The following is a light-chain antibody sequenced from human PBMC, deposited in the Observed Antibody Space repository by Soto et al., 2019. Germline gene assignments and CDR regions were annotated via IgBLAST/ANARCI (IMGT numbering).Light chain of an antibody. CDR1: QSVSSSY. V-gene: IGKV3-20*01. Sequence: IVLTLSPGTLSLSPGERATLSCRASQSVSSSYLAWYQQKPGQAPRLLIYGASSRATGIPDRFSGSGSGTDFTLTISRLEPEDFAVYYCQQYGSSPRGTFGQGTKVELK. J-gene: IGKJ1*01. CDR2: GAS. CDR3: QQYGSSPRGT.